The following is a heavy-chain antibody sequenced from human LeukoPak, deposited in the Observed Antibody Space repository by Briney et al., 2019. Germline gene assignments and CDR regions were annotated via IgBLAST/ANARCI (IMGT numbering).Heavy chain of an antibody. J-gene: IGHJ4*02. CDR1: GFTFSAYE. CDR3: ARDGTPMAATGWVYFDQ. Sequence: GGSLRLSCAASGFTFSAYEMNWVRQPPGKGLEWLAYITSDNTVHYADSVKGRFTISRDNTKNSLYLQMNSLRAEDTATYYCARDGTPMAATGWVYFDQWGQGTLVTVSS. D-gene: IGHD6-13*01. V-gene: IGHV3-48*03. CDR2: ITSDNTV.